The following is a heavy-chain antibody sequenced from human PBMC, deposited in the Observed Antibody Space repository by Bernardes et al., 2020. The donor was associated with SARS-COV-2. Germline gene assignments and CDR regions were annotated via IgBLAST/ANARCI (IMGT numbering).Heavy chain of an antibody. CDR1: GFTVSSNY. J-gene: IGHJ6*02. V-gene: IGHV3-53*01. CDR3: ARDALSYAMDV. Sequence: GSLRLSCVASGFTVSSNYVRWVRQPPGKGLEWVSLIYSGGTTYYADSVKGRFTVSRDISKNTVYLEMNSLRVEDTAVYYCARDALSYAMDVWGQGTAVTVSS. CDR2: IYSGGTT. D-gene: IGHD3-16*01.